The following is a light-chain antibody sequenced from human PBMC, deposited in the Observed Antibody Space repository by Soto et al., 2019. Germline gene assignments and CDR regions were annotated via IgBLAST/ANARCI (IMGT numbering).Light chain of an antibody. Sequence: IVMTQSPDSLAVSLGESATINCKSSQSVLYSSNNKNYLAWYQQKPGQTPRLLIYSASIRAAATPARFSGSGAGTDFSLTISRLEPEDFAVYYCQQYGSSPLTFGGGTKVDIK. J-gene: IGKJ4*01. CDR3: QQYGSSPLT. CDR2: SAS. V-gene: IGKV4-1*01. CDR1: QSVLYSSNNKNY.